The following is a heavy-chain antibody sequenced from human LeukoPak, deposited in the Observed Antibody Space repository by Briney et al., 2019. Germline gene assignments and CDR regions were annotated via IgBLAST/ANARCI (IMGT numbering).Heavy chain of an antibody. D-gene: IGHD1-7*01. J-gene: IGHJ6*03. CDR1: GFTFSSYE. CDR2: ISGSGGST. CDR3: ARGLVLGDLELFNYYYMDV. Sequence: GGSLRLSCAASGFTFSSYEMNWVRQAPGKGLEWVSAISGSGGSTYYADSVKGRFTISRDNAKKSLFLQMDSLRADDTAVYFCARGLVLGDLELFNYYYMDVWGKGTTVTVSS. V-gene: IGHV3-48*03.